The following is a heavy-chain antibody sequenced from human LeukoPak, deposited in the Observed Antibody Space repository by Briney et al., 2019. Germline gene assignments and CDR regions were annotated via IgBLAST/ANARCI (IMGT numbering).Heavy chain of an antibody. CDR2: IYYSGST. CDR3: ARGGAYDFWSGYYYYLDH. D-gene: IGHD3-3*01. CDR1: GGSISSYY. J-gene: IGHJ4*02. Sequence: SETLSLTCTVSGGSISSYYWSWIRQPPGKGLEWIGYIYYSGSTNYNPSLKSRVTISVDTSKNQFSLKLSSVTAADTAVYYCARGGAYDFWSGYYYYLDHWGQGTLVTVSS. V-gene: IGHV4-59*01.